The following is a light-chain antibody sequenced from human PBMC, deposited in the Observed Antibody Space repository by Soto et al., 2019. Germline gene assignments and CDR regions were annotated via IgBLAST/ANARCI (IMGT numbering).Light chain of an antibody. CDR1: QSISTY. J-gene: IGKJ4*01. V-gene: IGKV1-39*01. CDR3: QQSYYTPLLT. CDR2: VAS. Sequence: DIQMTQSPSSLSASVGDRVTITCRASQSISTYLNWYQQKPGEAAKLLIFVASNLRSGVPSRFSGSGSGTDFTLTISSLQPEDFATYYCQQSYYTPLLTFGGGTKVDI.